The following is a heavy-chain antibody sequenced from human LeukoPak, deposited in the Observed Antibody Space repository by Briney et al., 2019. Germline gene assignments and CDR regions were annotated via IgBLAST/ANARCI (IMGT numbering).Heavy chain of an antibody. Sequence: ASVKVSCKASGYTFTSYGISWVRQAPGQGLEWMGWISAYNGNTNYAQKLQGRVTMTTDTSTSTAYMELWSLRSDDTAVYYCARDYCSSTSCYDSFDPWGQGTLVTVSS. CDR1: GYTFTSYG. D-gene: IGHD2-2*01. CDR3: ARDYCSSTSCYDSFDP. V-gene: IGHV1-18*04. CDR2: ISAYNGNT. J-gene: IGHJ5*02.